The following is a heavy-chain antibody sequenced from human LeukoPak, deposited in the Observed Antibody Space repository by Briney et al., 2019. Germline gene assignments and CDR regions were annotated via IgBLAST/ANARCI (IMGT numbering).Heavy chain of an antibody. CDR3: AKVHMPNWGTGYFDY. Sequence: GGSLRLSCTASGFIFTSYGMHWVRQVPGKGLEWVAGISYDGSDKWYEDSVKGRFTISRDNSKNTVYLQMNSLSAEDTAVYFCAKVHMPNWGTGYFDYWGQGTLVTVSS. CDR1: GFIFTSYG. CDR2: ISYDGSDK. J-gene: IGHJ4*02. D-gene: IGHD7-27*01. V-gene: IGHV3-30*18.